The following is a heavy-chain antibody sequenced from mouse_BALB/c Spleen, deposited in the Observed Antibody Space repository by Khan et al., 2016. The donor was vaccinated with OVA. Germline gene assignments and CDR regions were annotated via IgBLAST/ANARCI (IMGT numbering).Heavy chain of an antibody. D-gene: IGHD4-1*01. V-gene: IGHV14-3*02. CDR2: IDPANGNT. CDR3: ARDYWDVFAY. Sequence: VQLQQPGAELVKPGASVKLSSTASGFNIKDTYMHWVKQRPEQGLEWIGRIDPANGNTKYDPKFQGKATITADTSSNTAYLQLSSLTSEDTAVYYCARDYWDVFAYWGQGTLVTVSA. J-gene: IGHJ3*01. CDR1: GFNIKDTY.